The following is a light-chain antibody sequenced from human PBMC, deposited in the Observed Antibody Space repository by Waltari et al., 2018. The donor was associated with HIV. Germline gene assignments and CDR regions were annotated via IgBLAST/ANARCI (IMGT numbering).Light chain of an antibody. CDR1: QSLLYSANNKNY. V-gene: IGKV4-1*01. Sequence: DIVMTQSPDSLAVSLGERAPITCKSSQSLLYSANNKNYLAWSQQKPGQPPKLLIYWASTRESGVPDRFSGSGSGTDFTLTISSLQADDVAVYYCHQYFSAPWTFGQGTKVEIK. J-gene: IGKJ1*01. CDR2: WAS. CDR3: HQYFSAPWT.